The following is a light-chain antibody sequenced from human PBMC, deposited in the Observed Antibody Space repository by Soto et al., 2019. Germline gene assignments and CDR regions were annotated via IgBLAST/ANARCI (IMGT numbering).Light chain of an antibody. V-gene: IGKV3-20*01. J-gene: IGKJ3*01. CDR2: GAS. CDR3: QQYGRSI. Sequence: EIVLTQSPGTLSLSPGERATLSCRASQSVSSSYLAWYQQKPGQAPRLLIYGASSRATGIPDRFSGSGSGTDFTLPISRLEAEDFAVYYCQQYGRSIFGPGTKVDIK. CDR1: QSVSSSY.